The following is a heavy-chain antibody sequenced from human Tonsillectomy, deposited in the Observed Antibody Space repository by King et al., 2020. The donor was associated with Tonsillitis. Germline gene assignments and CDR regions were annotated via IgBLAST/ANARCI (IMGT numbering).Heavy chain of an antibody. J-gene: IGHJ4*02. CDR3: AAEYDY. Sequence: VQLVESGGGVVQPGRSLRLSCAASGFTFSTFGMHWVRQAPGKGLEWVAVISFDGSNKLYADSVKGRFTISRDNSKNTLYLQMNSLRTEDTAVYFCAAEYDYWGQGTLVTVSS. V-gene: IGHV3-30*03. CDR1: GFTFSTFG. CDR2: ISFDGSNK. D-gene: IGHD2/OR15-2a*01.